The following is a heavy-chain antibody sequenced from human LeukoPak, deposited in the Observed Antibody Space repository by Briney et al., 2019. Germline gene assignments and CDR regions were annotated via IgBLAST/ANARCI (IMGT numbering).Heavy chain of an antibody. CDR1: GGSISSGDYY. D-gene: IGHD5-24*01. CDR3: AREDEMGGQPANFDY. V-gene: IGHV4-30-4*01. J-gene: IGHJ4*02. Sequence: SQTLSLTCTVSGGSISSGDYYWSWIRQPPGKGLEWIGYIYYSGSTYYNPSLKSRVTISVDTSKNQFSLKLSSVTAADTAVYYCAREDEMGGQPANFDYWGQGTLVTVSS. CDR2: IYYSGST.